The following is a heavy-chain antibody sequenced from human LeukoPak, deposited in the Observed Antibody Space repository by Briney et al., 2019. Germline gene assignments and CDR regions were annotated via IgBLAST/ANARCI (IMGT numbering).Heavy chain of an antibody. CDR3: ARDYKGYCSSTSCLGGWFDP. CDR1: GYTFTSYG. Sequence: GASVKVSCKASGYTFTSYGISWVRQAPGQGLEWMVWISAYNGNTNYAQKLQGRVTMTTDTSTSTAYMELRSLRSDDTAVYYCARDYKGYCSSTSCLGGWFDPWGQGTLVTVSS. J-gene: IGHJ5*02. CDR2: ISAYNGNT. V-gene: IGHV1-18*01. D-gene: IGHD2-2*01.